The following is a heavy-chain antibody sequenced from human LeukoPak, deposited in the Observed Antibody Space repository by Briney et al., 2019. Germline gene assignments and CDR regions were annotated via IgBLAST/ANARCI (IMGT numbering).Heavy chain of an antibody. CDR3: ADIGGGGSNTR. V-gene: IGHV3-72*01. D-gene: IGHD2-15*01. CDR1: GFTVSDHY. Sequence: GGSLRFSCVASGFTVSDHYLDWVRQAPGKGLEWVGLIRKKSDRYTTEYAASVKGRFTISRDDSTNSVYLQMSSLKSEDTAVYYCADIGGGGSNTRWGEGTVVTVSS. CDR2: IRKKSDRYTT. J-gene: IGHJ1*01.